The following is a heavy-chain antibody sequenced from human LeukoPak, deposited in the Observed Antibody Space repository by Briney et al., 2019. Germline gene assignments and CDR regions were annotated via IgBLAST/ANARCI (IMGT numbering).Heavy chain of an antibody. J-gene: IGHJ4*02. CDR1: GYSSTNYW. V-gene: IGHV5-51*01. CDR2: IYPGDSPT. Sequence: GESLNFSCTASGYSSTNYWIGWVRHMPGRRLERIWIIYPGDSPTRYCPSFQGRVTISADKSITTRYLQWSSLKASDTAMYYCARAPTSVSNPYYFDYWGQGALVTVSS. D-gene: IGHD4-11*01. CDR3: ARAPTSVSNPYYFDY.